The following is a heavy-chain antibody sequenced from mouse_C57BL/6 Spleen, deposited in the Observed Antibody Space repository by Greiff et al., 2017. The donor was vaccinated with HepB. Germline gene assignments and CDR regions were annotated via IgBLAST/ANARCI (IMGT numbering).Heavy chain of an antibody. CDR2: IYPRSGNT. J-gene: IGHJ2*01. CDR1: GYTFTSYG. Sequence: VKLVESGAELARPGASVKLSCKASGYTFTSYGISWVKQRTGQGLEWIGEIYPRSGNTYYNEKFKGKATLTADKSSSTAYMELRSLTSEDSAVYFCARGLITTVKRYYFDYWGQGTTLTVSS. D-gene: IGHD1-1*01. V-gene: IGHV1-81*01. CDR3: ARGLITTVKRYYFDY.